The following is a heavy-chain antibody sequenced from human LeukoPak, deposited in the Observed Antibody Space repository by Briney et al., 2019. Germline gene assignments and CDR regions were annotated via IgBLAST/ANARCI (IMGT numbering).Heavy chain of an antibody. CDR3: ARGADEPDFDY. V-gene: IGHV4-59*01. Sequence: SETLSLTCTVSGGSISSYYWSWIRQPPGKGLEWIGYIYYSGSTNYNPSLQSRVTISVATSKNQFSLKLSSVTAADTAVYYCARGADEPDFDYWGQGTLVTVSS. J-gene: IGHJ4*02. D-gene: IGHD1-14*01. CDR1: GGSISSYY. CDR2: IYYSGST.